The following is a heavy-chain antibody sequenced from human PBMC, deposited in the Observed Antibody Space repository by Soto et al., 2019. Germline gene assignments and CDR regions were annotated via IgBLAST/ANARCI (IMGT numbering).Heavy chain of an antibody. CDR1: GYSFTTYW. J-gene: IGHJ4*02. Sequence: EVQLVQSGAEVKKPGESLRISSKGSGYSFTTYWISLVRQMPGKGLEWMGKIDPSDSYTNYSPSFQGHVTFSADKSISTAYLQWNSLKASDTAMYYCARYTTSWYSFEYWGQGTMVSVSS. CDR3: ARYTTSWYSFEY. V-gene: IGHV5-10-1*01. D-gene: IGHD6-13*01. CDR2: IDPSDSYT.